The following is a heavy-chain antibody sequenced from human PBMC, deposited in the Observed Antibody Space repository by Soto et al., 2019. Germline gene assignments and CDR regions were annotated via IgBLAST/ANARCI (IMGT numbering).Heavy chain of an antibody. V-gene: IGHV4-4*02. J-gene: IGHJ4*02. Sequence: QVQLQESGPGLVKPSGTLSLTCAVSGGSISSSNWWSLVRQPPGQGPEWIGAIYHSGSTNYNPSLKSRVTITVDKYKNQFSLKLSSVTAADTAVYDCAIAVVAATVGQGTGWYYFDYWGQGTLVTVSS. D-gene: IGHD2-15*01. CDR3: AIAVVAATVGQGTGWYYFDY. CDR1: GGSISSSNW. CDR2: IYHSGST.